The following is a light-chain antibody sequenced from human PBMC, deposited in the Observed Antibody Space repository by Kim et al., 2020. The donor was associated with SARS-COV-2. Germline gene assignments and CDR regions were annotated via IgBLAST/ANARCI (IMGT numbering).Light chain of an antibody. CDR3: HQYISSPPAHT. Sequence: GERPTSSCRPSQSVSHYCLPWYLPQPGQGPSLVIYGASIRASGIPDRFGGCGSGTDLTLTISSLEPHDFAVYSCHQYISSPPAHTCGQGTELEI. CDR1: QSVSHYC. J-gene: IGKJ2*01. V-gene: IGKV3-20*01. CDR2: GAS.